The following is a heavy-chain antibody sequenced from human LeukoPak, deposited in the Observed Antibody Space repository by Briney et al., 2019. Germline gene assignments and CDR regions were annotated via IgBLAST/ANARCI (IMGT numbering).Heavy chain of an antibody. CDR1: GYTFTDYA. CDR2: ITTGRGET. CDR3: ARGGKQWRGGNYFDS. D-gene: IGHD6-19*01. J-gene: IGHJ4*02. V-gene: IGHV1-3*03. Sequence: ASVKVSCKASGYTFTDYALQWVRQAPGQSLEWMGWITTGRGETRYSQEFQRRITFTRDTSASTVYMDLSDLRSEDTAVYYCARGGKQWRGGNYFDSWGQGTLVAVSS.